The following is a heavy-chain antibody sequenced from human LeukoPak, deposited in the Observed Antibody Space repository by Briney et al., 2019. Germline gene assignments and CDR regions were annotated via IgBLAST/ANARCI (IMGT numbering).Heavy chain of an antibody. V-gene: IGHV1-2*06. D-gene: IGHD2-15*01. Sequence: EASVKVSCKASGYTFTGYYMHWVRQAPGQGLEWMGRINPNSGGTNYAQKFQGRVTMTRDTSISTAYMELSRLRSDDTAVYYCARYGEYCSGGSCYYYFDHWGQGTLVTVSS. J-gene: IGHJ4*02. CDR1: GYTFTGYY. CDR3: ARYGEYCSGGSCYYYFDH. CDR2: INPNSGGT.